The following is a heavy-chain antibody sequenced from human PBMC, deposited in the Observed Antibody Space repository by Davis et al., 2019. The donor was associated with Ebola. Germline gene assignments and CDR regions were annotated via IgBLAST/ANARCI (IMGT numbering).Heavy chain of an antibody. D-gene: IGHD1-20*01. V-gene: IGHV5-51*01. CDR3: AGSRITGTTYYYYGMDV. CDR1: GYSFTSYW. J-gene: IGHJ6*02. CDR2: IYPGDSDT. Sequence: GGSLRLSCKGSGYSFTSYWIGWVRQMPGKGLEWMGIIYPGDSDTRYSPSFQGQVTISADKSISTAYLQWNSLKASDTAMYYCAGSRITGTTYYYYGMDVWGQGTTVTVSS.